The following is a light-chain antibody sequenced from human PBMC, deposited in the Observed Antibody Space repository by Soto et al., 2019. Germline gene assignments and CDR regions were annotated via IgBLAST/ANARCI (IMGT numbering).Light chain of an antibody. V-gene: IGLV2-14*01. CDR1: SSDVGGYNY. J-gene: IGLJ2*01. CDR2: DVS. Sequence: QSALTQPASVSGSPGQSITISCTGTSSDVGGYNYVSWYQQHPGKAPKLMIYDVSNRPSGVSNRFSGSKSGNTASLTISGLQPEDEADYYCSSYTSSSTLDVVFGGGTQLTVL. CDR3: SSYTSSSTLDVV.